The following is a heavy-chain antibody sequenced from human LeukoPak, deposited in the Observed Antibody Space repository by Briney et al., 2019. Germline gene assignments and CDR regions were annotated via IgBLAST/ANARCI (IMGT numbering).Heavy chain of an antibody. CDR3: ARHRDGYHFDY. Sequence: PSETLSLTCTVSGGSISSYYWSWIRQPPGKGLEWIGYIYYSGSTNYNPSLKSRVIMSVDTSKNQFSLNLSFVTAADTAVYYCARHRDGYHFDYWGQGTLVTGSS. CDR2: IYYSGST. V-gene: IGHV4-59*08. CDR1: GGSISSYY. J-gene: IGHJ4*02. D-gene: IGHD5-24*01.